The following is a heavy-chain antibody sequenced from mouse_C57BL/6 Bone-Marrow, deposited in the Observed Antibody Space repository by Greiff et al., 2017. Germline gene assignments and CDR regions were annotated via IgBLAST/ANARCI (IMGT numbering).Heavy chain of an antibody. Sequence: EVHLVESGGGLVKPGGSLKLSCAASGFTFSDYGMHWVRQAPEKGLEWVAYISSGSSTIYYADKVKGRFTISRDNAKNTLFLQMTSLRSEDTAMYYCARSSLGRGFDYWGQGTTLTVSS. J-gene: IGHJ2*01. CDR2: ISSGSSTI. D-gene: IGHD4-1*01. CDR3: ARSSLGRGFDY. CDR1: GFTFSDYG. V-gene: IGHV5-17*01.